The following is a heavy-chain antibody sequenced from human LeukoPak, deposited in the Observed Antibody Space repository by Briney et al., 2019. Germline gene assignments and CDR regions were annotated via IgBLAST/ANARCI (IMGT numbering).Heavy chain of an antibody. Sequence: GGSLRLSCAASGFTFSSYSMNWVRQAPGKGLEWVSSISSSSSYIYYADSVKGRFTISRDNAKNSLYLQMNSLRAEDTAVYYCARDANYYGSGSSNRFDPWGQGTLVTVSS. CDR1: GFTFSSYS. D-gene: IGHD3-10*01. CDR3: ARDANYYGSGSSNRFDP. CDR2: ISSSSSYI. V-gene: IGHV3-21*01. J-gene: IGHJ5*02.